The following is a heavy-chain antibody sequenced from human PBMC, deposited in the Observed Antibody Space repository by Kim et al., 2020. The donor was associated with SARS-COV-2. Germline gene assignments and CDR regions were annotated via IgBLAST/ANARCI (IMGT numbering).Heavy chain of an antibody. CDR3: AKSSWATVTRVCFDY. Sequence: ATGKAQFTISRGNSNNPLYLQMNSLRAEDTAVYYCAKSSWATVTRVCFDYWGQGTLVTVSS. J-gene: IGHJ4*02. V-gene: IGHV3-53*01. D-gene: IGHD4-17*01.